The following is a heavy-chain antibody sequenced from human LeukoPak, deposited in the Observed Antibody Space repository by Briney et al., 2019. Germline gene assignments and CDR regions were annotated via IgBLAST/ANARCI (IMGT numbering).Heavy chain of an antibody. Sequence: GRSLRLSCAASGFTFSSYAMHWVSQAPGKGMEWGAVIWNDGSNKYSADSVKGRFTISRDNSKNTVYLQMYSLRAEDTAVYYCARGRQLGGPTTVYFDYWGQGTLVTVSS. CDR3: ARGRQLGGPTTVYFDY. J-gene: IGHJ4*02. CDR1: GFTFSSYA. D-gene: IGHD3-16*01. CDR2: IWNDGSNK. V-gene: IGHV3-30*04.